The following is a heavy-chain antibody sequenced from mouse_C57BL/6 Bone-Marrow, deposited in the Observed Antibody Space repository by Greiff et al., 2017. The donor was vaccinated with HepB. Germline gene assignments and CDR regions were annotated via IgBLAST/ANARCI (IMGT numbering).Heavy chain of an antibody. CDR3: ATGGVRGDY. CDR2: IYPRDGST. D-gene: IGHD2-1*01. J-gene: IGHJ2*01. CDR1: GYTFTSYD. Sequence: VKLQESGPELVKPGASVKLSCKASGYTFTSYDINWVKQRTGQGLEWIGWIYPRDGSTKYNEKFKGKATLTVDTSSSTAYMELHSLTSEDSAVYFCATGGVRGDYWGQGTTLTVSS. V-gene: IGHV1-85*01.